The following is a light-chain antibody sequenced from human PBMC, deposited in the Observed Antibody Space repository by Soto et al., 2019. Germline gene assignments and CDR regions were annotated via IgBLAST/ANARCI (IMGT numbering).Light chain of an antibody. J-gene: IGLJ2*01. V-gene: IGLV2-23*01. CDR1: SSDVGSYNL. Sequence: QSALTRRASVSGSPGQSITISCTGTSSDVGSYNLVSWYQQHPGKAPKLMIYEGSKRPSGVSNRFSGSKSGNTASLTISGLQAEDEADYYCCSYAGSSTYVVFGAGTKVTVL. CDR2: EGS. CDR3: CSYAGSSTYVV.